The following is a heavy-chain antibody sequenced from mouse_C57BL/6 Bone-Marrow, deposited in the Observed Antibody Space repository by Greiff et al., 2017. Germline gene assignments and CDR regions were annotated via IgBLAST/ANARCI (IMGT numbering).Heavy chain of an antibody. D-gene: IGHD2-5*01. CDR3: AYYSNYGAMDY. J-gene: IGHJ4*01. V-gene: IGHV3-6*01. CDR2: ISYDGSN. Sequence: VQLKQSGPGLVKPSQSLSLTCSVTGYSITSGYYWNWIRQFPGNKLEWMGYISYDGSNNYNPSLKNRISITRDTSKNQFFLKLNSVTTEDTATYYCAYYSNYGAMDYWGQGTSVTVSS. CDR1: GYSITSGYY.